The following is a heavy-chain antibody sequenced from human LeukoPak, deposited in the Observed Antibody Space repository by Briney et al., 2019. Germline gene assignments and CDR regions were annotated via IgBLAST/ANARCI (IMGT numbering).Heavy chain of an antibody. V-gene: IGHV4-59*12. D-gene: IGHD6-13*01. J-gene: IGHJ6*02. CDR2: IYYSGST. Sequence: SETLSLTCTVSGGSISSYYWSWIRQPPGKGLEWIGYIYYSGSTNYNPSLKSRVTISVDTSKNQFSLKLSSVTAADTAVYYCAREAYSSSQGGMDVWGQGTTVTVSS. CDR1: GGSISSYY. CDR3: AREAYSSSQGGMDV.